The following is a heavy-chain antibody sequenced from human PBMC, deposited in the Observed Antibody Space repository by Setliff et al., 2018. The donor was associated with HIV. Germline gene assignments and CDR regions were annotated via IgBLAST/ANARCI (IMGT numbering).Heavy chain of an antibody. J-gene: IGHJ1*01. CDR1: GFTFSSYG. CDR3: AKGVAVAGTYFQH. Sequence: GSLRLSCAASGFTFSSYGMHWVRQAPGKGLEWVAVIWYDGSNKYYADSVKGRFTISRDNSNNTLYLQMNSLRAEDTAVYYCAKGVAVAGTYFQHWGQGTLVTVSS. CDR2: IWYDGSNK. V-gene: IGHV3-33*06. D-gene: IGHD6-19*01.